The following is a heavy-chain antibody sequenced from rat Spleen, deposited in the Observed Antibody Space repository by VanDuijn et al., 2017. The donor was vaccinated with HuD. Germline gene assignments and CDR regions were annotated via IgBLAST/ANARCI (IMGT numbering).Heavy chain of an antibody. CDR1: GFTFSNYG. J-gene: IGHJ2*01. CDR3: AKSLKGATVAPY. D-gene: IGHD1-3*01. V-gene: IGHV5-29*01. CDR2: ISFDGSST. Sequence: EVQLVESGGGLVQPGRSLKLSCAASGFTFSNYGMAWVRQAPTKGLEWVATISFDGSSTYYRDSVKGRFTISRDNAKSTLYLQMNSLRSEDTATYYCAKSLKGATVAPYWGQGVMVTVSS.